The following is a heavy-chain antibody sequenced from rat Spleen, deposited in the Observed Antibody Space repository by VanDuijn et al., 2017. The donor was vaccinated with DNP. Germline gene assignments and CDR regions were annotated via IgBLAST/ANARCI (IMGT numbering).Heavy chain of an antibody. V-gene: IGHV5-7*01. CDR1: GLTFSDYN. CDR3: TRIGDLHNGGDGDALDA. D-gene: IGHD1-1*01. Sequence: EVQLVESGGGLVQPGRSLKLSCAASGLTFSDYNMAWVRQAPKKGLEWVATIIYDGSSTYYRDSVKGRFTVSRDNAKSTLYLQMDSLRSEDTATYYCTRIGDLHNGGDGDALDAWGQGTSVTVSS. CDR2: IIYDGSST. J-gene: IGHJ4*01.